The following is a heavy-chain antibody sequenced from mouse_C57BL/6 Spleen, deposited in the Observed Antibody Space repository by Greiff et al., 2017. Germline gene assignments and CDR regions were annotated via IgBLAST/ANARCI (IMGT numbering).Heavy chain of an antibody. CDR2: INPNNGGT. D-gene: IGHD1-1*01. V-gene: IGHV1-22*01. Sequence: EVKLMESGPELVKPGASVKMSCKASGYTFTDYNMHWVKQSHGKSLEWIGYINPNNGGTSYNQKFKGKATLTVNKSSSTAYMELRSLTSEESAVYYCAKGITTVVGYFDVWGTGTTVTVSS. CDR1: GYTFTDYN. J-gene: IGHJ1*03. CDR3: AKGITTVVGYFDV.